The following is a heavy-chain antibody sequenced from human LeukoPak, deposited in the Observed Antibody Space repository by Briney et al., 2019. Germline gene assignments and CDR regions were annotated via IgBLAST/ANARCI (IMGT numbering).Heavy chain of an antibody. CDR2: ISAYNGNT. J-gene: IGHJ4*02. CDR3: ARELPRIRITLVRGLVSDY. CDR1: GYTFTSYD. V-gene: IGHV1-18*01. Sequence: VASVKVSCKASGYTFTSYDISWVRQAPGQGLEWMGWISAYNGNTNYAQKLQRRVIMTTDTSTSTASMELRSLRSDDTAVYYCARELPRIRITLVRGLVSDYWGQGTLVTVSS. D-gene: IGHD3-10*01.